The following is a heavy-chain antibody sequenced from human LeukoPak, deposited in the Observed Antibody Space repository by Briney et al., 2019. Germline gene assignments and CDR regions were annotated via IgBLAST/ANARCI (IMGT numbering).Heavy chain of an antibody. CDR1: GYSISSGYY. CDR3: ARVTGYMIEDYFDY. J-gene: IGHJ4*02. D-gene: IGHD3-22*01. V-gene: IGHV4-61*01. CDR2: IYYSGST. Sequence: XETLSLTCTVSGYSISSGYYWSWIRQPPGKGLEWIGYIYYSGSTNYNPSLKSRVTISVDTSKNQFSLRLRSVTAADTAVYYCARVTGYMIEDYFDYWGQGTLVTVSS.